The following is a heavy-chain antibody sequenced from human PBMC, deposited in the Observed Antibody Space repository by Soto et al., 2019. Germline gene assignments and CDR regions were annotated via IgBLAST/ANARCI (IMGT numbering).Heavy chain of an antibody. CDR2: MYYSGST. CDR1: GGSVSSGSYY. V-gene: IGHV4-61*01. Sequence: SETLSLTCTVSGGSVSSGSYYWSWIRQPPGKGLEWIGYMYYSGSTNYNPSLKSRVTISVDTSKNQFSLKVRSVTAADTAVYYCARQVEWRHSTGYYYYFDYWGQGTLVTVSS. J-gene: IGHJ4*02. CDR3: ARQVEWRHSTGYYYYFDY. D-gene: IGHD3-22*01.